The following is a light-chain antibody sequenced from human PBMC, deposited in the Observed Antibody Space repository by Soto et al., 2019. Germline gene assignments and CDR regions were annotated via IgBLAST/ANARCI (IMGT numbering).Light chain of an antibody. V-gene: IGLV2-14*01. J-gene: IGLJ1*01. CDR2: DVS. Sequence: QSVLTQPASVSGSHGQSISISCTGTNSDVGGYNYVSWFRQHPGKAPKLVIYDVSNRPSGVSSRFSGSKSGNTASLTISGLQAEDEADYYCTSYTTSSTLRYVFGTGTKVTVL. CDR3: TSYTTSSTLRYV. CDR1: NSDVGGYNY.